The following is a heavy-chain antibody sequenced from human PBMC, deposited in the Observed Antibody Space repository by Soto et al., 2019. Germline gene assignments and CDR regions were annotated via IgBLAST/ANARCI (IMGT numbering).Heavy chain of an antibody. Sequence: ASVKVSCKASGYTFTSYGISWVRQAPGQGLEWMGWISAYNGNTNYAQKLQGRLTMTTDTSTSTAYMELRSLRSDDTAVYYCAKVLSGTYFDDSDYWGQGTLVTVSS. J-gene: IGHJ4*02. CDR2: ISAYNGNT. D-gene: IGHD1-26*01. CDR3: AKVLSGTYFDDSDY. CDR1: GYTFTSYG. V-gene: IGHV1-18*01.